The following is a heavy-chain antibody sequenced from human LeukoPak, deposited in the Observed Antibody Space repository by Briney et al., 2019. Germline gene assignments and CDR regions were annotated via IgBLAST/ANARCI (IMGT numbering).Heavy chain of an antibody. D-gene: IGHD2-15*01. CDR1: GGSFSGYY. V-gene: IGHV4-34*01. J-gene: IGHJ6*02. CDR3: ARRLGCSGGSCYLMYYYYGMDV. Sequence: SETLSLTCAVYGGSFSGYYWSWIRQPPGKGLEWIGEINHSGSTNYNPSLKSRVTISVDTSKNQFPLKLSSVTAADTAVYYCARRLGCSGGSCYLMYYYYGMDVWGQGTTVTVSS. CDR2: INHSGST.